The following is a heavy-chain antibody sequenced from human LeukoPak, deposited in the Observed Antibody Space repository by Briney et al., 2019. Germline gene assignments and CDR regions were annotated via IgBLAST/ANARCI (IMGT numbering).Heavy chain of an antibody. Sequence: GGSLRLSCAASGFTFSSYSMNWVRQAPGKGLEWVSYISSTSSTIYYADSVKGRFTISRDTAKNSLYLQMNSLRAEDTAVYSCARGDYGDYWNYYYMDVWGKGTTVTISS. CDR1: GFTFSSYS. J-gene: IGHJ6*03. D-gene: IGHD4-17*01. CDR3: ARGDYGDYWNYYYMDV. CDR2: ISSTSSTI. V-gene: IGHV3-48*01.